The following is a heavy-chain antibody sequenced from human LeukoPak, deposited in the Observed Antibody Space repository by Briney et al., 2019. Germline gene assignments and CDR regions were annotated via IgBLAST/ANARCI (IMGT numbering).Heavy chain of an antibody. CDR1: GDSVSSNSAA. CDR2: TYYRSKWYN. V-gene: IGHV6-1*01. D-gene: IGHD6-19*01. J-gene: IGHJ3*02. CDR3: ARFLGSSGSDAFDI. Sequence: SQTLSLTCAISGDSVSSNSAAWNWIRRSPSRGLEWLGRTYYRSKWYNDYAVSVKSRITINPDTSKNQFSLQLNSVTPEDTAVYYCARFLGSSGSDAFDIWGQGTMVTVSS.